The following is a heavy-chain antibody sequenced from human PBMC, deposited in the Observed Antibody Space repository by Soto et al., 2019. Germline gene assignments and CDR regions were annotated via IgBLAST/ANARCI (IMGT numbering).Heavy chain of an antibody. CDR2: ISGSGGST. J-gene: IGHJ4*02. CDR3: AKDRDYGSDFDY. CDR1: GFTFSSYA. Sequence: EVQLLESGGGLVQPGGSLRLSCAASGFTFSSYAMSWVRQAPGKGLEWVSGISGSGGSTHYADSVKGRFTISRDNSKNTLYLQMTSLRAEDTAVYYCAKDRDYGSDFDYWGQGTLVTVSS. D-gene: IGHD4-17*01. V-gene: IGHV3-23*01.